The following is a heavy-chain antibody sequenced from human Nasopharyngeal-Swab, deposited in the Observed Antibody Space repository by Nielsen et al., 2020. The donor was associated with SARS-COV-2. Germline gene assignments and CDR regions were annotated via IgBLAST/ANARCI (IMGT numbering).Heavy chain of an antibody. D-gene: IGHD6-19*01. CDR3: ASRPASVRAVAGATDY. Sequence: SVKVSCKASGGTFSSYAISWVRQAPGQGLEWMGGIIPIFGTANYAQKFQGRVTITADESTSTAYMQLSSLRSEDTAVYYCASRPASVRAVAGATDYWGQGTLVTVSS. CDR1: GGTFSSYA. J-gene: IGHJ4*02. V-gene: IGHV1-69*13. CDR2: IIPIFGTA.